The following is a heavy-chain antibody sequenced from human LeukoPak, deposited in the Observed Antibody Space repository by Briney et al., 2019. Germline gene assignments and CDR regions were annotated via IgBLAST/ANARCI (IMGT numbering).Heavy chain of an antibody. CDR3: ARDPGSITIFGVVDYYYGMDV. CDR2: IIPIFGTA. CDR1: GYTFSSYG. Sequence: GASVKVSCKASGYTFSSYGISWVRQALGQGLEWMGGIIPIFGTANYAQKFQGRVTITADESTSTAYMELSSLRSEDTAVYYCARDPGSITIFGVVDYYYGMDVWGQGTTVTVSS. J-gene: IGHJ6*02. D-gene: IGHD3-3*01. V-gene: IGHV1-69*13.